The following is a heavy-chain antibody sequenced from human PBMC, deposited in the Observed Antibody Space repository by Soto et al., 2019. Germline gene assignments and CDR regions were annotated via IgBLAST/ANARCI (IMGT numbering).Heavy chain of an antibody. V-gene: IGHV1-58*01. CDR2: IVVGSGNT. Sequence: SVKVSCKASGCTFTSSAVQWVRQARGQRLEWIGWIVVGSGNTNYAQKFQERVTITRDMSTSTAYMELSSLRSEDTAVYYCAALAVAEAFDIWGQGTMVTVSS. D-gene: IGHD6-19*01. J-gene: IGHJ3*02. CDR1: GCTFTSSA. CDR3: AALAVAEAFDI.